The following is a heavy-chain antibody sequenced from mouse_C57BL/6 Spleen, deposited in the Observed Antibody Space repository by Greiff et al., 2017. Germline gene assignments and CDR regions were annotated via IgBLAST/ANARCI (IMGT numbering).Heavy chain of an antibody. CDR2: ISSGSSTI. J-gene: IGHJ2*01. D-gene: IGHD2-4*01. Sequence: DVMLVESGGGLVKPGGSLKLSCAASGFTFSDYGMHWVRQAPEKGLEWVAYISSGSSTIYYADTVKGRFTISRDNAKNTLFLQMTSLRSEDTAMYYCARQESNLIYYDYALDYWGQGTTLTVSS. V-gene: IGHV5-17*01. CDR3: ARQESNLIYYDYALDY. CDR1: GFTFSDYG.